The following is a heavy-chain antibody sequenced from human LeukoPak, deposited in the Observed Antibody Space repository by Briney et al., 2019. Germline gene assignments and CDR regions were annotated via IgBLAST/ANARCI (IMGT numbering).Heavy chain of an antibody. CDR1: GGTFSSYA. CDR2: IIPILGIA. D-gene: IGHD6-19*01. V-gene: IGHV1-69*04. CDR3: ARDPGIAVSGKYLDY. Sequence: GSSVKVSCKASGGTFSSYAISWVRQAPGQGLEWMGRIIPILGIANYAQKFQGRVTITADKSTSTAYMELSSLRSEDTAVYYRARDPGIAVSGKYLDYWGQGTLVAVSS. J-gene: IGHJ4*02.